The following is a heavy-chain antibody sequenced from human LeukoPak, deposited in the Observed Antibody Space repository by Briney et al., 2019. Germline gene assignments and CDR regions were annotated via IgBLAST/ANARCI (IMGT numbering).Heavy chain of an antibody. D-gene: IGHD3-10*01. V-gene: IGHV1-8*01. CDR3: ARESGFYGSGSRY. Sequence: ASVKVSCKTSGYTFTSYDINWVRQATGQGLEWMGWMNPNSGNTGYAQNFQGRVTMTRDPSISTAYMELSSLRSEDTAEYYCARESGFYGSGSRYWGQGTLVIVSS. CDR1: GYTFTSYD. CDR2: MNPNSGNT. J-gene: IGHJ4*02.